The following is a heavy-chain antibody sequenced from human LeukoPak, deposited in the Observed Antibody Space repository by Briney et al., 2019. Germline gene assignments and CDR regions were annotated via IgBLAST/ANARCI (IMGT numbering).Heavy chain of an antibody. CDR3: AKDRTQSRDYLDY. CDR1: GFTFRSYG. Sequence: GGSLRLSCAASGFTFRSYGMHWVRQAPGKGLEWVAAIWFDGRNADYADAVKGRFTISRDSSKNTLYLQMNSLRAEDTAVYYCAKDRTQSRDYLDYWGQGTLVTVSS. V-gene: IGHV3-33*06. CDR2: IWFDGRNA. J-gene: IGHJ4*02.